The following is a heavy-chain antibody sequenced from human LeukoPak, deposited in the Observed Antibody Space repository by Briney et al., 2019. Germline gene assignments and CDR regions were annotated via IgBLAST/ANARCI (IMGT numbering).Heavy chain of an antibody. Sequence: SGTLSLTCAVSGASISSTNWWSWVRQPPGKGLEWIGEIYHSGTTYYSPSLKSRVTISIDKPKNQISLKVNSVTAADTAVYYCAREGLRAVGTNAPFNNWGQGTLVTVSS. CDR1: GASISSTNW. D-gene: IGHD1-1*01. CDR3: AREGLRAVGTNAPFNN. CDR2: IYHSGTT. J-gene: IGHJ4*02. V-gene: IGHV4-4*02.